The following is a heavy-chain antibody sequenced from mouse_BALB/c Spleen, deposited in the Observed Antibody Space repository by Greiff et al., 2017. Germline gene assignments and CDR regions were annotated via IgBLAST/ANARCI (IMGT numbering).Heavy chain of an antibody. D-gene: IGHD1-2*01. V-gene: IGHV3-6*02. CDR3: ARLRLYYYAMDY. CDR1: GYSITSGYY. J-gene: IGHJ4*01. CDR2: ISYDGSN. Sequence: EVKLMESGPGLVKPSQSLSLTCSVTGYSITSGYYWNWIRQFPGNKLEWMGYISYDGSNNYNPSLKNRISITRDTSKNQFFLKLNSVTTEDTATYYCARLRLYYYAMDYWGQGTSVTVSS.